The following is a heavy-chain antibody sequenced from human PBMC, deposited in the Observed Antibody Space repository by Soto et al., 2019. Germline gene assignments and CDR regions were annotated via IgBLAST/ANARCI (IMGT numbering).Heavy chain of an antibody. V-gene: IGHV4-31*03. CDR2: IYYSGST. CDR3: ARGGPISMVRGVIIAFYGMDV. CDR1: GGSISSGGYY. J-gene: IGHJ6*02. Sequence: SETLSLTCTVSGGSISSGGYYWSWIRQHPGKGLEWIGYIYYSGSTYYNPSLKSRVTISVDTSKNQFSLKLSSVTAADTAVYYCARGGPISMVRGVIIAFYGMDVWGQGTTVTVSS. D-gene: IGHD3-10*01.